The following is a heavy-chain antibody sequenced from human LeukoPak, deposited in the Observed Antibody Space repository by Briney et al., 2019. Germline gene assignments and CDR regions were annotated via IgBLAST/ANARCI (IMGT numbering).Heavy chain of an antibody. CDR3: AGDINGYDPDY. V-gene: IGHV1-2*02. D-gene: IGHD5-12*01. Sequence: ASVKVSCKASGYTFTGYYMHWVRQAPGQGLEWMGWINPNSGGTNYAQKFQGRVTMTRDTSISTAYMEQSRLRSDDAAVYYCAGDINGYDPDYWGQGTLVTVSS. CDR1: GYTFTGYY. CDR2: INPNSGGT. J-gene: IGHJ4*02.